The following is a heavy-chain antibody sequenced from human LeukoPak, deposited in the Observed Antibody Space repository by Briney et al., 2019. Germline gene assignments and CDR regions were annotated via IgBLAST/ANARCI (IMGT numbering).Heavy chain of an antibody. CDR3: ARAIFGVVHQGGIGY. Sequence: GGSLRLSCAASGFTFSSYAMHWVRQAPGKGLEYVSAISSNGGSTYYANSVKGRFTISRDNSKNTLYLQMGSLRAEDMAVYYCARAIFGVVHQGGIGYWGQGTLVTVSS. CDR2: ISSNGGST. J-gene: IGHJ4*02. D-gene: IGHD3-3*01. CDR1: GFTFSSYA. V-gene: IGHV3-64*01.